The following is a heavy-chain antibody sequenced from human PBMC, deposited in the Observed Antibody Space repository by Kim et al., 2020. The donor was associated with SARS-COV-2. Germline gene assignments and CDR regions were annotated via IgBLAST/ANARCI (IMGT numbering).Heavy chain of an antibody. CDR3: VKGEYCSSTSCLYDFDD. D-gene: IGHD2-2*01. Sequence: GGSLRLSCVASGITFNNYGMHWVRQAPGKGLEWVAVISYDGRDKYYGDSVKGRSTISRDNAKNTLYLQMSSLRREDTAVYYCVKGEYCSSTSCLYDFDDWGQGTLVTVSS. V-gene: IGHV3-30*18. CDR2: ISYDGRDK. J-gene: IGHJ4*02. CDR1: GITFNNYG.